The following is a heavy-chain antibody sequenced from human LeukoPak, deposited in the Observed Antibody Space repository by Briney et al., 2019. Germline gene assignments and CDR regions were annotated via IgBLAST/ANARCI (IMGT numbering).Heavy chain of an antibody. CDR1: GFTFSSYS. CDR2: ISSSSSYI. Sequence: PGGSLRLSCAASGFTFSSYSMNWVRQAPGKGLEWVSSISSSSSYIYYADSVKGRFTISRDNAKNSLYLQMNSLRAEDTAVYYCARIHCSGGSCYSLDYWGQGTLVTVSS. V-gene: IGHV3-21*01. CDR3: ARIHCSGGSCYSLDY. J-gene: IGHJ4*02. D-gene: IGHD2-15*01.